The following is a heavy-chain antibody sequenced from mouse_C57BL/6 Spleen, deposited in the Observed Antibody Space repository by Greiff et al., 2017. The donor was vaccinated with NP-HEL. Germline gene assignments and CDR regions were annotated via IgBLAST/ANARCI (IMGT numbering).Heavy chain of an antibody. J-gene: IGHJ2*01. CDR2: IDPSDSYT. V-gene: IGHV1-69*01. Sequence: QVQLKQPGAELVMPGASVKLSCKASGYTFTSYWMHWVKQRPGQGLEWIGEIDPSDSYTNYNQKFKGKSTLTVDKSSSTAYMQLSSLTSEDSAVYYYARSGCSNYGYFDYWGKGTTLTVSS. D-gene: IGHD2-5*01. CDR1: GYTFTSYW. CDR3: ARSGCSNYGYFDY.